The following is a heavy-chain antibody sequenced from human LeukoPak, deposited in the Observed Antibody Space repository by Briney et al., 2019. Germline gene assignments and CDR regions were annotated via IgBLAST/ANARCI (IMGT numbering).Heavy chain of an antibody. CDR1: GFTFNSYA. Sequence: GGSLRLSCAASGFTFNSYAMHWVRQAPGKGLEWVAVISSDGSNNYYADSVKGRFTISRDNSKNTLYLQVNSLRAEDTAVYYCARDGYDSSGYLPGYFDYWGQGTLVTVSS. D-gene: IGHD3-22*01. CDR3: ARDGYDSSGYLPGYFDY. CDR2: ISSDGSNN. V-gene: IGHV3-30-3*01. J-gene: IGHJ4*02.